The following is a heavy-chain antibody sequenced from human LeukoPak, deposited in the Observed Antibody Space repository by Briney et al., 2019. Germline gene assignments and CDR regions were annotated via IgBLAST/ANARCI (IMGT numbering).Heavy chain of an antibody. D-gene: IGHD5-18*01. CDR1: GGPISSHY. J-gene: IGHJ6*03. V-gene: IGHV4-59*08. Sequence: SETLSFTCTVPGGPISSHYWSWIRQPPGKGLEWIGYDYNSESTNYNPSRTSRVTISVDTSKNQFSLTLSSVTAADTAVYYCARPRTAISGAYYYYYMDVWGKGTTVTVSS. CDR2: DYNSEST. CDR3: ARPRTAISGAYYYYYMDV.